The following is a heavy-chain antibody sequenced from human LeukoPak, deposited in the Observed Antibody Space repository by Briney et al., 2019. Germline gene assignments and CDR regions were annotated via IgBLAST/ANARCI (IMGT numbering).Heavy chain of an antibody. V-gene: IGHV1-18*01. CDR1: GYTFTSYG. CDR2: ISAYNGNT. D-gene: IGHD3-10*01. J-gene: IGHJ3*02. Sequence: ASVNVSCKASGYTFTSYGISWVRQAPGQGRDGMGWISAYNGNTNYAQKLQGRVTMTTDTSTSTAYMELRSLRSDDTAVYYCARDRGAYPGDAFDIWGQGTMVTVSS. CDR3: ARDRGAYPGDAFDI.